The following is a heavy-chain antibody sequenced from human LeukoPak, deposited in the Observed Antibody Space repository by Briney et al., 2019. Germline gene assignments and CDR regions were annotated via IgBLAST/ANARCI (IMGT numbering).Heavy chain of an antibody. J-gene: IGHJ6*03. CDR2: FSFNGVTT. CDR1: GFTFSNYA. D-gene: IGHD5-18*01. Sequence: GGSLRLSCAASGFTFSNYAMSWVRQAPGKGLEWVSTFSFNGVTTYYADSAKGRFTISRDNSKNTVYLQMNNLRAEDTAVYYCAKGGYSSGRYFYYYMDVWGEGTTVTVSS. CDR3: AKGGYSSGRYFYYYMDV. V-gene: IGHV3-23*01.